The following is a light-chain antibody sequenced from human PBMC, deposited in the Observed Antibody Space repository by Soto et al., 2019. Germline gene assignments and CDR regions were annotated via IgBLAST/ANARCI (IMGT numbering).Light chain of an antibody. V-gene: IGKV1-5*03. CDR1: QSVSIW. CDR2: KAS. J-gene: IGKJ1*01. Sequence: DIQMTXSPSTLSAXXXXXVTITCRASQSVSIWLAWYQQKPGKAPNLLIYKASTLETGVPSRFTGSGSGTEFTLTISSLQPDDFATYYCQQYNTFSTFGQGTKVEMK. CDR3: QQYNTFST.